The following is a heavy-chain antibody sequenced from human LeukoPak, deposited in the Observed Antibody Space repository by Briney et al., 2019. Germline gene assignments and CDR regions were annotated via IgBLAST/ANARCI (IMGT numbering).Heavy chain of an antibody. D-gene: IGHD1-14*01. CDR2: INPGGSSI. Sequence: GGSLRLSCAASEFTFSRYWMHWVRQVPGKGLVWVARINPGGSSITYADSVKGRFTISRDNAKNTLYLQMDSLRAEDTGVYYCARSNQADDYWGQGTLVTVSS. CDR1: EFTFSRYW. CDR3: ARSNQADDY. V-gene: IGHV3-74*01. J-gene: IGHJ4*02.